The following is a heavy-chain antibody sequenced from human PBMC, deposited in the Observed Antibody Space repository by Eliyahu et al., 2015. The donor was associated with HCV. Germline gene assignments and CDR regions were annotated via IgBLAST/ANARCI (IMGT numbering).Heavy chain of an antibody. D-gene: IGHD6-6*01. CDR3: ARDWPEYSSSSPYYYYYGMDV. CDR1: GFTFSSYW. CDR2: IKQDGSEK. J-gene: IGHJ6*02. Sequence: EVQLVESGGGLVQPGGSLRLSCAAXGFTFSSYWMSWVRQAPGKGLXWVANIKQDGSEKYYVDSVKGRFTISRDNAKNSLYLQMNSLRAEDTTVYYCARDWPEYSSSSPYYYYYGMDVWGQGTTVTVSS. V-gene: IGHV3-7*04.